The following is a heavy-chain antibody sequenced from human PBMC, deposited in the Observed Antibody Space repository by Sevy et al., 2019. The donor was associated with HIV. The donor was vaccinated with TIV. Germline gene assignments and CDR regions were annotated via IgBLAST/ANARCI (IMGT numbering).Heavy chain of an antibody. CDR1: GFTFSKYS. D-gene: IGHD2-8*01. J-gene: IGHJ4*02. CDR2: FSFGCGKI. Sequence: GESLKISCAAPGFTFSKYSMSWIRQTPGKGLEWVSTFSFGCGKINYADSVKGRFTISRDDSRNTFYLQMNSLRAEDTAIYYCAREGCTKPHDYWGQGTVVTVSS. CDR3: AREGCTKPHDY. V-gene: IGHV3-23*01.